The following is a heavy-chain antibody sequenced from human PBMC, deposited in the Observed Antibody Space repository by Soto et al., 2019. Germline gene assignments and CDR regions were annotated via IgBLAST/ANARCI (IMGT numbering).Heavy chain of an antibody. Sequence: GGSLRLSCAASGFPFSSYAMSWVRQAPGKGLEWVSAISGSGGSTYYADSVKGRFTISRDNSKNTLYLQMNSLRAEDTAVYYCAKDISWYVSFSAPDHYYGMDVWGQGTTVTVSS. CDR1: GFPFSSYA. CDR2: ISGSGGST. V-gene: IGHV3-23*01. CDR3: AKDISWYVSFSAPDHYYGMDV. J-gene: IGHJ6*02. D-gene: IGHD6-13*01.